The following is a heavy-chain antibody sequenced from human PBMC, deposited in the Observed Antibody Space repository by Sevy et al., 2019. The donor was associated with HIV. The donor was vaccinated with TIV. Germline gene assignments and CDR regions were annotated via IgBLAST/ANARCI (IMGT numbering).Heavy chain of an antibody. CDR2: ISGGSSYT. CDR1: GFTFSDYY. Sequence: GGSLRLSCAASGFTFSDYYMTWIRQSPGKGLQWISYISGGSSYTNYADSVKGRFTISRDNAKNSLYLEIHTLRPEDTAVYYCARSRSNYADYYFDYWGQGTVVTVSS. D-gene: IGHD4-17*01. CDR3: ARSRSNYADYYFDY. J-gene: IGHJ4*02. V-gene: IGHV3-11*06.